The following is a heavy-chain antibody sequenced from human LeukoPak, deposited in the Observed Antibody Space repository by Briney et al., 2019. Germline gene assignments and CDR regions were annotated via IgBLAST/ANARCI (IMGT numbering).Heavy chain of an antibody. CDR2: ISWNSGSI. CDR3: AKAMSGSWYQDGMDV. J-gene: IGHJ6*02. Sequence: GRSLRLSCAASGFTFDDYDMYWVRHAPGKGLEWVSGISWNSGSIGYAASVKGRFTISIDNAKNSLYLQMNRLRAEDTALYSCAKAMSGSWYQDGMDVWGQGTTVTVSS. V-gene: IGHV3-9*01. D-gene: IGHD6-13*01. CDR1: GFTFDDYD.